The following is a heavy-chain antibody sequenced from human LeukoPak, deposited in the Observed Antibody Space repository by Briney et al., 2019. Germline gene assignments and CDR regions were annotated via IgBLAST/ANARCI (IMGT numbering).Heavy chain of an antibody. V-gene: IGHV1-2*02. CDR1: GYTFTGYY. CDR2: INPNSGGT. J-gene: IGHJ4*02. Sequence: ASVNVSCKASGYTFTGYYMHWVRQAPGQGLEWMGWINPNSGGTNYAQKFQGRVTMTRDTSISTAYMELSRLRSDDTAVYYCAREITMVREFDYWGQGTLVTVSS. D-gene: IGHD3-10*01. CDR3: AREITMVREFDY.